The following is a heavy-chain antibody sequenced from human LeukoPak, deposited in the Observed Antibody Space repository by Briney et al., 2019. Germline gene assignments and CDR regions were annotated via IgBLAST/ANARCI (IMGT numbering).Heavy chain of an antibody. J-gene: IGHJ4*02. CDR1: GFTFSSSA. CDR3: AKYSDSTGAHYFDY. Sequence: GGSLRLSCAASGFTFSSSAMSWVRQAPGKGLEWVSAISNNGGYTYYADSVKGRFTISRDNSKNTLSLQMNSLRVEDTALYYCAKYSDSTGAHYFDYWGQGTLVTVSS. V-gene: IGHV3-23*01. CDR2: ISNNGGYT. D-gene: IGHD2/OR15-2a*01.